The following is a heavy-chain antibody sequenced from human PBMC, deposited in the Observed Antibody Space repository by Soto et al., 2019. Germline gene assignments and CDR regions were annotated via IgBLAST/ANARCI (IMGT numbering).Heavy chain of an antibody. CDR2: IDPSDSYI. D-gene: IGHD6-13*01. CDR1: GYSFTSYW. V-gene: IGHV5-10-1*01. CDR3: ARLPLAAAYSDANT. J-gene: IGHJ5*02. Sequence: PGESLKISCKGSGYSFTSYWISWVRQMPGKGLVWMGRIDPSDSYINYSPSFQGHVTISADRSISTAYLQWSSLKASDTAMYYCARLPLAAAYSDANTCAQGTLVTVSA.